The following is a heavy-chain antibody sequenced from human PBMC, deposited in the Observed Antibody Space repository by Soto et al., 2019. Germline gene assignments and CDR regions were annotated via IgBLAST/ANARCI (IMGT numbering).Heavy chain of an antibody. J-gene: IGHJ6*02. CDR2: IIPILGIA. D-gene: IGHD3-10*01. CDR3: ARVGMVRGVSYYYGMDV. V-gene: IGHV1-69*02. Sequence: QVQLVQSGAEVKKPGSSVKVSCKASGGTFSSYTISWVRQAPGQGLEWMGRIIPILGIANYAQKFQGRVTITADKSTSTAYMGLSSLRSEDTAVYYCARVGMVRGVSYYYGMDVWGQGTTVTVSS. CDR1: GGTFSSYT.